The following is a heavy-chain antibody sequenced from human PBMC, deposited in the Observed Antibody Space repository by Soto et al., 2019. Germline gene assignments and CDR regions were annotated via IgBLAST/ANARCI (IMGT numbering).Heavy chain of an antibody. CDR3: AIDHGTYGPNWIDA. J-gene: IGHJ5*02. V-gene: IGHV3-23*01. Sequence: EVQLLESGGGLVQPGGSLRLSCAASGFTFSSYAMSWVRQTPGKGLEWVSTLSGSGGTTYYADSVKGQFTISRDNSTSALYLQRNSLRAEDTAVYYCAIDHGTYGPNWIDAWGPGTLVPVSS. D-gene: IGHD3-10*01. CDR2: LSGSGGTT. CDR1: GFTFSSYA.